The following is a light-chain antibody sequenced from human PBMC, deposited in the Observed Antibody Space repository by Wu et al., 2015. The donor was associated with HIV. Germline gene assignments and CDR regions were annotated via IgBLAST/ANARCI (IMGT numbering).Light chain of an antibody. CDR2: DAS. CDR3: QQYGSSPFT. CDR1: QSVTSSY. V-gene: IGKV3-20*01. J-gene: IGKJ3*01. Sequence: EIVLTQSPGTLSLSPGDRATLSCRASQSVTSSYLAWYQQKPGQAPRLLIYDASSRATGIPDRFSGSGSGTDFTLTISRLEPEDFAMYYCQQYGSSPFTFGPGTKVDIK.